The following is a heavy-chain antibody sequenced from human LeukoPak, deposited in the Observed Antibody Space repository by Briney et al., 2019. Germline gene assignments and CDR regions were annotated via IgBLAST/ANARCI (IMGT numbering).Heavy chain of an antibody. J-gene: IGHJ3*02. Sequence: PSETLSLTCTVSGGSISSYYWSWIRQPPGKGLEWIGYIYYSGSTNYNPSLKSRVTISVDTSKNQFSLKLSSVTAADTAVYYCARVYDFWSGYFDAFDIWGQGTMVTVSS. V-gene: IGHV4-59*01. CDR2: IYYSGST. CDR3: ARVYDFWSGYFDAFDI. D-gene: IGHD3-3*01. CDR1: GGSISSYY.